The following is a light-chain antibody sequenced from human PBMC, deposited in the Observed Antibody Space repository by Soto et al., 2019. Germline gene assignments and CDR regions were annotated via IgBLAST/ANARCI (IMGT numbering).Light chain of an antibody. CDR1: QLINNH. V-gene: IGKV1-16*01. CDR2: AAS. CDR3: QQYDTSPPN. J-gene: IGKJ5*01. Sequence: DIQMTHSPCSRSASVVDGVTIHCRASQLINNHLVWVQQKSGKAPKSLIYAASTLRSGVPSRFSGSGSGTDFTLTISGLQPEDFATYYCQQYDTSPPNFGRGTRLEIK.